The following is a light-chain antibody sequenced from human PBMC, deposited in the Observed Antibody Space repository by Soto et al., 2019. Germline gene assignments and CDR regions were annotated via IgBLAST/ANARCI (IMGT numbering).Light chain of an antibody. V-gene: IGLV1-44*01. CDR3: AAWDGSLQSGV. CDR1: SSNIGSHV. Sequence: QAVVTQPPSASGTPGQRVTISCSGSSSNIGSHVVNWYQQVPGTAPKLLIYTNNQRPSGVPDRFSDSKSGTSASLAISGLQSEDEADYYCAAWDGSLQSGVFGGGTKLTVL. CDR2: TNN. J-gene: IGLJ3*02.